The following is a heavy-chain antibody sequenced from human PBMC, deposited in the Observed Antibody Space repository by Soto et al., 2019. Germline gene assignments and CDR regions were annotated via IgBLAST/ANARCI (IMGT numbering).Heavy chain of an antibody. D-gene: IGHD3-3*01. CDR3: ARDWNDFWSGYDF. V-gene: IGHV6-1*01. Sequence: PSQTLSLTWAISGDSVSSVSAGWNWIRQSPSRGLEWLGRTYYRSKWYNDYAISVKSRIIINPDTSKNQFSLQLNSVSPEDTAVYYCARDWNDFWSGYDFWGQGTLVTVSS. CDR2: TYYRSKWYN. CDR1: GDSVSSVSAG. J-gene: IGHJ4*02.